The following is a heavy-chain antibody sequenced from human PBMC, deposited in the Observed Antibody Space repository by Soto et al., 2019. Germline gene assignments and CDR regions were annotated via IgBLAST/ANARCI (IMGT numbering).Heavy chain of an antibody. V-gene: IGHV4-30-2*01. CDR1: GGSISSDGYP. CDR3: ARGGYYDSTGYYFDY. D-gene: IGHD3-22*01. CDR2: IYHSGST. Sequence: SETLSLTCAVSGGSISSDGYPWSWIREPPGKGLEWIGYIYHSGSTYYNPSLKSRVTISVDRSKNHFSLKLTSVTAADTAVYYCARGGYYDSTGYYFDYWGQGTLVTVSS. J-gene: IGHJ4*02.